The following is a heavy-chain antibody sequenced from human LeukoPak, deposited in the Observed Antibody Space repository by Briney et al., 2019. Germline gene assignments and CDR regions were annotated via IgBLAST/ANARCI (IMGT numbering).Heavy chain of an antibody. CDR1: GFSLSLYA. V-gene: IGHV3-30-3*01. Sequence: PGGSLRLSCAASGFSLSLYAMHWVRQAPGKGLEWVAVISYDGSNKYYADSVKGRFTISRDNSKNTLYLQMNSLRAEDTAVYYCARDSIAVAGLFDYWGQGTLVTVSS. D-gene: IGHD6-19*01. J-gene: IGHJ4*02. CDR3: ARDSIAVAGLFDY. CDR2: ISYDGSNK.